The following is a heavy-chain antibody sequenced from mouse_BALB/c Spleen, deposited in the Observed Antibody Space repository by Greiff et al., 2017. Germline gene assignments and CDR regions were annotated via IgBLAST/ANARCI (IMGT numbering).Heavy chain of an antibody. CDR3: ARSDFPAY. V-gene: IGHV14-3*02. J-gene: IGHJ3*01. CDR1: GFNIKDTY. Sequence: EVQLQQSGAELVKPGASVKLSCTASGFNIKDTYMHWVKQRPEQGLEWIERIDPANGNTKYDPKFQGKATITADTSSNTAYLQLSSLTSEDTAVYYCARSDFPAYWGQGTLVTVSA. CDR2: IDPANGNT.